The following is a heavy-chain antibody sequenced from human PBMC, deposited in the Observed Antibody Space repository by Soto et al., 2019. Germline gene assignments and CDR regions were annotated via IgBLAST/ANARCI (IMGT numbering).Heavy chain of an antibody. CDR2: IYPGDSDT. CDR3: ARVGRYDYVWGSYRYTYTEDAFDI. Sequence: PGESLKISCKGSGYSFTSYWIGWVRQMPGKGLEWMGIIYPGDSDTRYSPSFQGQVTISADKSISTAYLQWSSLKASDTAMYYCARVGRYDYVWGSYRYTYTEDAFDIWGQGAMVTVSS. V-gene: IGHV5-51*01. CDR1: GYSFTSYW. J-gene: IGHJ3*02. D-gene: IGHD3-16*02.